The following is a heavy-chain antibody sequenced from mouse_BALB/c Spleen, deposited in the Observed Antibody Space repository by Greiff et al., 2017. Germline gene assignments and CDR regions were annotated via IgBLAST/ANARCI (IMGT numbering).Heavy chain of an antibody. Sequence: EVKLVESGGGLVQPGGSLKLSCAASGFTFSSYTMSWVRQTPEKRLEWVAYISNGGGSTYYPDTVKGRFTISRDNAKNTLYLQMSSLKSEDTAMYYCARHNDGYYAFAYWGQGTLVTVSA. CDR3: ARHNDGYYAFAY. CDR2: ISNGGGST. D-gene: IGHD2-3*01. CDR1: GFTFSSYT. V-gene: IGHV5-12-2*01. J-gene: IGHJ3*01.